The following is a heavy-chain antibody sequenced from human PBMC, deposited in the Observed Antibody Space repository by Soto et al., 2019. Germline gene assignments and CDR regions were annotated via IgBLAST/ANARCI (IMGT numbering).Heavy chain of an antibody. J-gene: IGHJ4*02. CDR3: ARGAVVTATPFDY. CDR2: ISYSGNT. Sequence: QVQLQESGPGLVKPSQTLSLTCTVSGGSISSGGYYWNWIRQHPGKGLEWIGYISYSGNTYYNPSLKSRVTISLDTPKNQFSLKLSSVTAADTAVYLCARGAVVTATPFDYWGQGTLVTVSS. CDR1: GGSISSGGYY. V-gene: IGHV4-31*03. D-gene: IGHD2-21*02.